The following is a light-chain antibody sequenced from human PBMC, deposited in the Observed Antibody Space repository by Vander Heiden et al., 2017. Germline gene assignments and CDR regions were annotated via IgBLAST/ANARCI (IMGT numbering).Light chain of an antibody. CDR2: AAS. V-gene: IGKV1-39*01. J-gene: IGKJ3*01. Sequence: DIQMTQSPSSLSASVGDRVTITCRASQSIDTYLNWYQQIPGKAPKVLIYAASILQSEIPSRFSGSGSGTVFTLTISSLQPEDFGVYYCQQSCRIPFTFGPGTKVDIK. CDR1: QSIDTY. CDR3: QQSCRIPFT.